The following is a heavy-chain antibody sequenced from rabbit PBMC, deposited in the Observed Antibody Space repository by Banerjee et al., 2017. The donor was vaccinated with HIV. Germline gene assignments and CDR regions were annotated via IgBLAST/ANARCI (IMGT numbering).Heavy chain of an antibody. CDR1: GFTLSSDW. J-gene: IGHJ4*01. CDR2: IYIGDGST. D-gene: IGHD4-2*01. V-gene: IGHV1S45*01. CDR3: ARDGYGGDGRL. Sequence: QQHLEESGGGLVKPGGTLKLSCKASGFTLSSDWMCWVRQAPGKGLELIACIYIGDGSTDYANWAKGRFTISKTSSTTVTLQVTSLTAADTATYFCARDGYGGDGRLWGPGTLVTVS.